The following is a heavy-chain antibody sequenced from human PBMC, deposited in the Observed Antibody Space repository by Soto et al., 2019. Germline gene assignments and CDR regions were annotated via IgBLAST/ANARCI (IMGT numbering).Heavy chain of an antibody. CDR1: GFSLSTSGVG. J-gene: IGHJ5*02. CDR2: IYWDDDK. CDR3: AHRVLGWFGELYSGPFDP. V-gene: IGHV2-5*02. Sequence: QITLKESGPTLVKPTQTLTLTCTFSGFSLSTSGVGVGWIRQPPGKALEWLALIYWDDDKRYSPSLKSRLTSTKDXXKXQXXRTRTNRDPVDTATYYCAHRVLGWFGELYSGPFDPWGQGTLVTVSS. D-gene: IGHD3-10*01.